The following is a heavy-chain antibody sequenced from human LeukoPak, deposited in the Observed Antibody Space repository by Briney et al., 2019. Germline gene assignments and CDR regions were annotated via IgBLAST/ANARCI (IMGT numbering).Heavy chain of an antibody. J-gene: IGHJ4*02. D-gene: IGHD3-22*01. CDR1: GFTFSSYS. CDR3: ARGGSSGYPIDY. V-gene: IGHV3-21*01. Sequence: GGSLRLSCAASGFTFSSYSMNRVRQAPGKGLEWVSSISSSSSYIYYADSVKGRFTISRDNAKNSLYLQMNSLRAEDTAVYYCARGGSSGYPIDYWGQGTLVTVSS. CDR2: ISSSSSYI.